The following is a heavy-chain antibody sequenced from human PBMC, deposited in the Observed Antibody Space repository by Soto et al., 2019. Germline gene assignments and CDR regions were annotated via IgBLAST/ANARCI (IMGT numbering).Heavy chain of an antibody. D-gene: IGHD6-13*01. Sequence: PSETLSLTCTVSCGSIISNYWTWIRQPPGKGLEWIGYVYNSGSTNYNPSLKSRVTISEDTSKSQFSLKVNSMTAADTAVYYCARYRREAVAGYTLDNWGQGILVTVS. CDR1: CGSIISNY. CDR3: ARYRREAVAGYTLDN. V-gene: IGHV4-59*01. CDR2: VYNSGST. J-gene: IGHJ4*02.